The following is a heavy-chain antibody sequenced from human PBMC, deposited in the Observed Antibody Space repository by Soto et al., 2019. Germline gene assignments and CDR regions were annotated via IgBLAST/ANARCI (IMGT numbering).Heavy chain of an antibody. J-gene: IGHJ4*02. CDR3: ARDTPYPGLGSPPDY. CDR2: IWYDGSNK. CDR1: GFTFIRYG. D-gene: IGHD3-10*01. V-gene: IGHV3-33*01. Sequence: GGSLRLSCAASGFTFIRYGIHWVRQAPGKGLGRVAVIWYDGSNKYYSDSVKGRFTISRDNSKNTLYLQMNSLRAEDTAVYYCARDTPYPGLGSPPDYWGQGTLVTVSS.